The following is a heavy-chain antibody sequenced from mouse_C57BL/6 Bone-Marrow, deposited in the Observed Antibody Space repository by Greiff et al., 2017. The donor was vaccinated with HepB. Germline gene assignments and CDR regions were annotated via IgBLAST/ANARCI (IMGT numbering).Heavy chain of an antibody. D-gene: IGHD2-5*01. V-gene: IGHV1-82*01. J-gene: IGHJ3*01. CDR3: SYSNYVGFAY. CDR1: GYAFSSSW. CDR2: IYPGDGDT. Sequence: VKLQESGPELVKPGASEKISCKASGYAFSSSWMNWVKQRPGKGLEWIGRIYPGDGDTNYNGKFKGKATLTADKSSSTAYMQLSSLTSEDSAVYFCSYSNYVGFAYWGQGTLVTVSA.